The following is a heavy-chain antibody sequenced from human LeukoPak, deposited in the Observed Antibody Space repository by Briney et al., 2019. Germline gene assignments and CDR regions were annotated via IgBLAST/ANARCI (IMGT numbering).Heavy chain of an antibody. D-gene: IGHD3-16*02. CDR2: IYSGGST. CDR1: GFTVSSNY. CDR3: ARGGAADYVWGSYRNMYYFDY. V-gene: IGHV3-66*01. J-gene: IGHJ4*02. Sequence: HPGGSLRLSCAASGFTVSSNYMSWVRQAPGKGLEWVSVIYSGGSTYYADSVKGRFTISRDNSKNTLYLQMNSLRAEDTAVYYCARGGAADYVWGSYRNMYYFDYWGQGTLVTVSS.